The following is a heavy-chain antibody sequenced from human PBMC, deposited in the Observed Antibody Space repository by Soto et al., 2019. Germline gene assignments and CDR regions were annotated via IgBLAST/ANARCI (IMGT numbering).Heavy chain of an antibody. CDR2: INHSGST. CDR1: GGSFSGYY. V-gene: IGHV4-34*01. D-gene: IGHD3-3*01. Sequence: PSETLSLTCAVYGGSFSGYYWSWIRQPPGKGLEWIGEINHSGSTNYNPSLKSRVTISVDTSKNQFSLKLSSVTAADTAVYYCARGDFLEWEGPYYFDYWGQGTLVTVSS. J-gene: IGHJ4*02. CDR3: ARGDFLEWEGPYYFDY.